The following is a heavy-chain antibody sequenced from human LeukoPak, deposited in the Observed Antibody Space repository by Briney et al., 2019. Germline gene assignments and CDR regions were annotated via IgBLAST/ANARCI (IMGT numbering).Heavy chain of an antibody. Sequence: PGGSLRLSCTASTLTLNNYWMSWVRHAPGKGLECVANIKQDGSEKYHVDSVKGRFTISRDNAKNSLYLQMNSLRAEDTAVYYCASRAGYTGSWSAFDYWGQGTLVTVSS. V-gene: IGHV3-7*05. CDR2: IKQDGSEK. D-gene: IGHD6-13*01. CDR3: ASRAGYTGSWSAFDY. J-gene: IGHJ4*02. CDR1: TLTLNNYW.